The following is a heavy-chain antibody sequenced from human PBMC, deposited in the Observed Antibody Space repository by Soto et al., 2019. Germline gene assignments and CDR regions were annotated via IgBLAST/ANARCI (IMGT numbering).Heavy chain of an antibody. Sequence: SETLSLTCNVYGGSFSGYYWSWIRQPPGKGLEWIGEINHSGSTNYNPSLKSRVTISVDTSKNQFSLKLSSVTAADTAVYYCARATRKGWIQLWLLDYWGQGTLVTVYS. CDR3: ARATRKGWIQLWLLDY. V-gene: IGHV4-34*01. CDR1: GGSFSGYY. CDR2: INHSGST. J-gene: IGHJ4*02. D-gene: IGHD5-18*01.